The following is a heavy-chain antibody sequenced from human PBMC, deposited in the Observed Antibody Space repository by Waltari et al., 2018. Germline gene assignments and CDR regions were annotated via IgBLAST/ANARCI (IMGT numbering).Heavy chain of an antibody. CDR1: GFTFDNFP. V-gene: IGHV3-23*01. J-gene: IGHJ4*02. Sequence: EVQLLESGGGLVQPGGSLRLSCAASGFTFDNFPMSWVRQAPGKGLEWVSVISARGSSTTYYADSVKGRFTISRDNSKSTLYLQMNSLRAEDTALYYCANNAGGHYTPFDYWGQGTLVTVSS. D-gene: IGHD3-3*01. CDR2: ISARGSSTT. CDR3: ANNAGGHYTPFDY.